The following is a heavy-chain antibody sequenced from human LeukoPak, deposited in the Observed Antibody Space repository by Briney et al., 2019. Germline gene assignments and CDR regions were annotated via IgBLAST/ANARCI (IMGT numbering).Heavy chain of an antibody. J-gene: IGHJ3*02. CDR2: ISYDGSNK. V-gene: IGHV3-30*04. Sequence: GGSLRLSCAASGFTFSSYAMHWVRQAPGKGLEWVAVISYDGSNKYYADSVKGRFTISRDNSKNTLYLQMNSLRAEDTAVYYCARGILDSGWSDAFDIWGQGTMVTVSS. CDR1: GFTFSSYA. CDR3: ARGILDSGWSDAFDI. D-gene: IGHD6-19*01.